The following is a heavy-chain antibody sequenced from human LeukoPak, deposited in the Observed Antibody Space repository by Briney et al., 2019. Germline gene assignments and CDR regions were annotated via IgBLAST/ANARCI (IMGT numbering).Heavy chain of an antibody. CDR1: GVTFDDHG. CDR2: INWGSGHI. V-gene: IGHV3-20*04. D-gene: IGHD1-26*01. J-gene: IGHJ3*02. CDR3: ARHPTLGALDAFDI. Sequence: GGSLRLSCAASGVTFDDHGMSWVRQAPGKGLEWVSGINWGSGHINYMDSVKGRFTISRDNAKNSLNLQMNSLRVEDTAVYYCARHPTLGALDAFDIWGRGTMVTVSS.